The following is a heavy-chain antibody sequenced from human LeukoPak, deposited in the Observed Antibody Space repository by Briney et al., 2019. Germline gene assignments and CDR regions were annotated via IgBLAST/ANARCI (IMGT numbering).Heavy chain of an antibody. CDR2: ISSISSYI. V-gene: IGHV3-21*06. CDR1: GFTFSSYS. D-gene: IGHD2-2*01. Sequence: GGSLRLSCATSGFTFSSYSMNWVRQAPGKGLEWVSFISSISSYIYYADSVKGRFTISRDNARNSLYLQMNSLRAEDTAVYYCARDSGPVDQLLSFDLWGQGTLVTVSS. CDR3: ARDSGPVDQLLSFDL. J-gene: IGHJ4*02.